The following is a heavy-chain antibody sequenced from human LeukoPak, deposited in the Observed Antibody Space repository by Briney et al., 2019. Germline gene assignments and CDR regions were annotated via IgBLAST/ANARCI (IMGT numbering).Heavy chain of an antibody. V-gene: IGHV1-69*01. CDR1: GGTFSSYA. J-gene: IGHJ4*02. CDR3: ASRPRYCSSTSCYLRY. Sequence: SVKVSCKASGGTFSSYAISWVRQAPGQGLEWMGGIIPIFGTANYAQKFQGRVTITADESTSTAYMELSSLRSEDTAVYYSASRPRYCSSTSCYLRYWGQGTLVTVSS. CDR2: IIPIFGTA. D-gene: IGHD2-2*01.